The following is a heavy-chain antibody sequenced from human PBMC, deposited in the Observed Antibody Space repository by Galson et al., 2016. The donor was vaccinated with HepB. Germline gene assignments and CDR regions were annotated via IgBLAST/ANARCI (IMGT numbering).Heavy chain of an antibody. D-gene: IGHD3-16*01. J-gene: IGHJ4*02. CDR1: GGSISSTN. CDR2: ITSSSDTM. Sequence: ETLSLTCAVSGGSISSTNWWSWVRQPPGKGLEWIAWITSSSDTMYYADSVKGRFTISRDNAKNSLYLEMNSLRDEDTAVYYCARDDYFRLGYWGQGTLVTVSS. CDR3: ARDDYFRLGY. V-gene: IGHV3-48*02.